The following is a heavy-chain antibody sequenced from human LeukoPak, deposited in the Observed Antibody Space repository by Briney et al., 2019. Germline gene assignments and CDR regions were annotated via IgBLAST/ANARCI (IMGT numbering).Heavy chain of an antibody. CDR3: ARDPRKYYYDSSVLDY. CDR1: GFTFSSYG. V-gene: IGHV3-33*01. D-gene: IGHD3-22*01. J-gene: IGHJ4*02. Sequence: GGSLRLSCAASGFTFSSYGMHWVRQAPGKGLEWVAVIWYDGSNKYYADSVKGRFTISGDNSKNTLYLQMNSLRAEDTAVYYCARDPRKYYYDSSVLDYWGQGTLVTVSS. CDR2: IWYDGSNK.